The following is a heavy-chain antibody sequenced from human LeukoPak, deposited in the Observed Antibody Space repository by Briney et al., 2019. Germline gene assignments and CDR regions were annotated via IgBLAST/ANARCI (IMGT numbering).Heavy chain of an antibody. Sequence: PSQTLSLTCTVSGGSISSGGYYWSWIRQPPGKGLEWIGEINHSGSTNYNPSLKSRVTISVDTSKNQFSLKLSSVTAADTAVYYCARTRAYVWGSYRYFDYWGQGTLVTVSS. CDR1: GGSISSGGYY. J-gene: IGHJ4*02. V-gene: IGHV4-30-2*01. CDR2: INHSGST. D-gene: IGHD3-16*02. CDR3: ARTRAYVWGSYRYFDY.